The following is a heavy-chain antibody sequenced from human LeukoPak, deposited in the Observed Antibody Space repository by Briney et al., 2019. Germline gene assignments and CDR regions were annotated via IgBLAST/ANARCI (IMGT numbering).Heavy chain of an antibody. Sequence: SETLSLTCTVSGGSISSGGYYWSWIRQPPGKGLEWIGEINHSGSTNYNPSLKSRVTISVDTSKNQFSLKLSSVTAADTAVYYCARGGSYGGINDWGQGTLVTVSS. CDR2: INHSGST. V-gene: IGHV4-39*07. J-gene: IGHJ4*02. D-gene: IGHD4-23*01. CDR1: GGSISSGGYY. CDR3: ARGGSYGGIND.